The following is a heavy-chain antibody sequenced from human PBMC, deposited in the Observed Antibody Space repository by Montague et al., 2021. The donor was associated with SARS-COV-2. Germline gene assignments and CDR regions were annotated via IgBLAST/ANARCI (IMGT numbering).Heavy chain of an antibody. V-gene: IGHV4-61*02. D-gene: IGHD5-12*01. CDR1: GGSISSGSYY. J-gene: IGHJ4*02. Sequence: TLSLTCTVSGGSISSGSYYWSWIRQPAGKGLEWIGRIYTSGTTDYSFSLKSRVTISVDTSKNQFSLKLTSVTAADTAVCYCARAHSGSWAHLDNWGQGGLVTVSS. CDR2: IYTSGTT. CDR3: ARAHSGSWAHLDN.